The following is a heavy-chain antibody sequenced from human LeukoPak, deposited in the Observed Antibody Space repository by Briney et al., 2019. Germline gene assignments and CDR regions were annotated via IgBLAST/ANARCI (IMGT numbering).Heavy chain of an antibody. J-gene: IGHJ5*02. CDR3: AKAMYYYDSSGYKS. V-gene: IGHV3-30*18. CDR1: GFTFSSHG. Sequence: GGSLRLSCAASGFTFSSHGMHWVRQAPGKGLEWVAVISYDGSNKYYADSVKGRFTISRDNSKNTLYLQMNSLRAEDTAVYYCAKAMYYYDSSGYKSWGQGTLVTVSS. D-gene: IGHD3-22*01. CDR2: ISYDGSNK.